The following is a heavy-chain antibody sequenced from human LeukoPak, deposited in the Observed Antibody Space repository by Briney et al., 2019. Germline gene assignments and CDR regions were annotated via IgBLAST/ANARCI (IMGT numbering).Heavy chain of an antibody. D-gene: IGHD3-3*01. V-gene: IGHV4-4*07. CDR2: IYTSVST. Sequence: SETLSLTCTVSGGSISSYYWSWIRQPAGKGLEWIGRIYTSVSTNYNPSLKSRVTMSVDTSKNQFSLKLSSVTAADTAVYYCARSIYYDFWSGSGSTAYFDYWGQGTLVTVSS. CDR1: GGSISSYY. CDR3: ARSIYYDFWSGSGSTAYFDY. J-gene: IGHJ4*02.